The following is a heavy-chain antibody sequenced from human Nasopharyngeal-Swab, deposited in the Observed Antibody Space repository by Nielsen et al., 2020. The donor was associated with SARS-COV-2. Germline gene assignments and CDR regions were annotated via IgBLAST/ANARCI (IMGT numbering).Heavy chain of an antibody. J-gene: IGHJ4*02. V-gene: IGHV3-74*01. CDR2: INTDGTST. Sequence: GESLKISCAASGFTFNCYWMHWVRQAPGKGLVWVSRINTDGTSTSYADSVKGRFTIFRDNAKNMVFLQMNSLTAEDTAIYYCTRAGYSGSYGGFDSWGQGTLVSVSS. D-gene: IGHD1-26*01. CDR3: TRAGYSGSYGGFDS. CDR1: GFTFNCYW.